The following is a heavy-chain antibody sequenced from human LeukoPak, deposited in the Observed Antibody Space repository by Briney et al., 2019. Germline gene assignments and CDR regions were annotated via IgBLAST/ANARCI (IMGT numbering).Heavy chain of an antibody. CDR3: ARMAGGSSGWSN. CDR2: MNPNSGNT. Sequence: ASVKVSCKASGYTFTSYDINWMRQATGQGLEGMGWMNPNSGNTGYAQKFQGRVTMTRNTSISTAYMELSSLRSEDTAVYYCARMAGGSSGWSNWGQGTLVTVSS. J-gene: IGHJ4*02. CDR1: GYTFTSYD. V-gene: IGHV1-8*01. D-gene: IGHD6-19*01.